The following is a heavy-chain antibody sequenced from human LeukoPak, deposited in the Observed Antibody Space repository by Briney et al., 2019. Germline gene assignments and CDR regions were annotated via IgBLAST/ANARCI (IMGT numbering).Heavy chain of an antibody. D-gene: IGHD3-22*01. CDR3: ARAGYDSSGYYPYYFDY. CDR2: IWYDGSNK. V-gene: IGHV3-33*01. J-gene: IGHJ4*02. CDR1: GFTFSSYG. Sequence: GGSLRLSCAASGFTFSSYGMHWVRQAPGKGLEWVAVIWYDGSNKYYADSVKGRFTISRDNSKNTLYLQTNSLSAEDTAVYYCARAGYDSSGYYPYYFDYWGQGTLVTVSS.